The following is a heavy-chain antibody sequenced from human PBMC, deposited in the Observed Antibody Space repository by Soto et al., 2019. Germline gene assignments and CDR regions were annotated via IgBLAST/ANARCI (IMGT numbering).Heavy chain of an antibody. CDR1: GGSISSSSYY. V-gene: IGHV4-39*01. D-gene: IGHD2-15*01. CDR3: ARQPVVVVAATPID. J-gene: IGHJ4*02. Sequence: PSETLSLTCTVSGGSISSSSYYWGWIRQPPGKGLEWIGSIYYSGSTYYNPSLKSRVTISVDTSKNQFSLKLSSVTAADTAVYYCARQPVVVVAATPIDWGQGXLVTVYS. CDR2: IYYSGST.